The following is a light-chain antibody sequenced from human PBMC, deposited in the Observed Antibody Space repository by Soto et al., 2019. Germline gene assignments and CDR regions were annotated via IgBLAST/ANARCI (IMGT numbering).Light chain of an antibody. V-gene: IGKV1-6*01. J-gene: IGKJ1*01. CDR1: QGIRND. CDR3: QQYNNWPL. Sequence: AIQMTQFPSSLSASVGDRVTITCRASQGIRNDLGWYQQKSGRAPKLLIFGASTLQSGVPSRFSGSGSGTDFTLTISSLQSEDFAVYYCQQYNNWPLFGQGTKVDIK. CDR2: GAS.